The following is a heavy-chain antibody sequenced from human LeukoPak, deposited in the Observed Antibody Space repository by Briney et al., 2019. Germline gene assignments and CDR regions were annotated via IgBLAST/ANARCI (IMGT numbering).Heavy chain of an antibody. V-gene: IGHV3-23*01. D-gene: IGHD3-22*01. CDR3: AKCITMIVVPHAFDI. Sequence: ASVKVSCKASGGTFSSYAMSWVRQAPGKGLEWVSAISGSGGSTYYADSVKGRFTISRDNSKNTLYLQMNSLRAEDTAVYYCAKCITMIVVPHAFDIWGQGTMVTVSS. CDR1: GGTFSSYA. J-gene: IGHJ3*02. CDR2: ISGSGGST.